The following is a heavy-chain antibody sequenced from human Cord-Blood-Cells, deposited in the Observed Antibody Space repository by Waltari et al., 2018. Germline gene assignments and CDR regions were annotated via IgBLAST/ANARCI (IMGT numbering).Heavy chain of an antibody. CDR1: GFPFSSYS. CDR3: ASTIYSGYFDY. Sequence: EVQLVESGGGLVKPGGSLKLSCASSGFPFSSYSMNLVRKAPGKGREWLSSISSSSSYIYYADSVKGRFTISRDNAMTSLFLQMNSLRAEDTAVYYCASTIYSGYFDYWGQGTLVTVSS. J-gene: IGHJ4*02. D-gene: IGHD1-26*01. CDR2: ISSSSSYI. V-gene: IGHV3-21*01.